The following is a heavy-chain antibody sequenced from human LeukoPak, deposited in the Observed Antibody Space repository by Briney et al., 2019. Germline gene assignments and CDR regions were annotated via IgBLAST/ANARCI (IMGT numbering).Heavy chain of an antibody. CDR3: AAHVDADAFDI. D-gene: IGHD5-12*01. Sequence: GGSLRLSCAASGFTFSSYSMNWVRQAPGKGLEWVSSISSSSSYIYYADSVKGRFTISRDNAKNSLYLQMNSLRAEDTAVYYCAAHVDADAFDIWGQGTMVTVSS. CDR2: ISSSSSYI. V-gene: IGHV3-21*01. J-gene: IGHJ3*02. CDR1: GFTFSSYS.